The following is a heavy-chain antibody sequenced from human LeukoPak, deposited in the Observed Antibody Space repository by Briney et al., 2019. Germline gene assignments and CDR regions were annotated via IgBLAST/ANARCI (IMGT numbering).Heavy chain of an antibody. CDR1: GFTFSSYW. CDR2: LKQDGSEK. V-gene: IGHV3-7*01. D-gene: IGHD2-15*01. Sequence: GGSLRLSCAASGFTFSSYWMSWVRQAPGKGLEWVANLKQDGSEKNYVDSVKGRFTISRDNAKNSLYLQMNNLRAEDTAVYYCARDSPLGCNWGQGTLVTVSS. CDR3: ARDSPLGCN. J-gene: IGHJ4*02.